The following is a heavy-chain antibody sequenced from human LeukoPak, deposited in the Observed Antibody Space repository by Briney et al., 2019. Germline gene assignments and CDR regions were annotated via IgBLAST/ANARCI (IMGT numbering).Heavy chain of an antibody. CDR2: ISNSGGST. J-gene: IGHJ2*01. V-gene: IGHV3-23*01. Sequence: GGSLRLSCAASGFTFSSYAMSWVRQAPGKGLEWVSTISNSGGSTYHADSVKGRFTISRDNSKNTLYVQMNSLRAEDTAVYYCAKDRGYFDLWGRGTLVTVSS. CDR1: GFTFSSYA. CDR3: AKDRGYFDL. D-gene: IGHD3-10*01.